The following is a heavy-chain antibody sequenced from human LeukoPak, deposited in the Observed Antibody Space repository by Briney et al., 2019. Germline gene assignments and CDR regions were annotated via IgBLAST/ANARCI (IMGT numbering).Heavy chain of an antibody. Sequence: GGSLRLSCAASGFTFSSYAMSWVRQAPGKGLEWVSSISNSGGRTFYTDSVKGRFTISRDNSKNTLYLQMNSLRAEDTAVYYCARSRVGATPSPFDYWGQGTLVTVSS. CDR1: GFTFSSYA. CDR2: ISNSGGRT. D-gene: IGHD1-26*01. V-gene: IGHV3-23*01. CDR3: ARSRVGATPSPFDY. J-gene: IGHJ4*02.